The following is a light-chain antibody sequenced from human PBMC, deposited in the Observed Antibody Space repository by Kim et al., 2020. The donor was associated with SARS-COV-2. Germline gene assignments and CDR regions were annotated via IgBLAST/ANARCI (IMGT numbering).Light chain of an antibody. V-gene: IGKV3-15*01. CDR3: QQYNNWPYT. J-gene: IGKJ2*01. CDR1: QSVSSN. Sequence: SVSAGERATLSCRAGQSVSSNLAWYQQKPGQAPRLLIYGASTRATGIRSRFSGSGCGREFTLTISSLQSEDFAVYFCQQYNNWPYTFGQGTKLEI. CDR2: GAS.